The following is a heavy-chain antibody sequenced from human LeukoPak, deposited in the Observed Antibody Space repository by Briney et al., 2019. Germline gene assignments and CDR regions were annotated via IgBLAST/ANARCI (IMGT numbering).Heavy chain of an antibody. CDR3: ARFAAGGSYYYYMDV. CDR2: IYSGGTT. J-gene: IGHJ6*03. CDR1: GFTVSSNY. Sequence: GGSLRLSCAASGFTVSSNYMNWVRQAPGQGLEWVSIIYSGGTTYYADSVKGRFTISRDNSKNTLYLQMNSLRAEDTAVYYCARFAAGGSYYYYMDVWGKGTTVTVSS. D-gene: IGHD6-25*01. V-gene: IGHV3-66*01.